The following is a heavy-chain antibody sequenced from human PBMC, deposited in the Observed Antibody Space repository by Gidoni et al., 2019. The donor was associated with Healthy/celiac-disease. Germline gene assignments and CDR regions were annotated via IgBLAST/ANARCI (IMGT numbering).Heavy chain of an antibody. CDR2: IKSKTDGGTT. D-gene: IGHD2-21*02. CDR1: GFTFSNAW. CDR3: TTVEAYCGGDCYGY. V-gene: IGHV3-15*01. J-gene: IGHJ4*02. Sequence: EVQLVESGGGLVKPGGSLRLSCAASGFTFSNAWMSWVRQAPGKGLEWVGRIKSKTDGGTTDYAAPVKGRFTISRDDSKNTLYLQMNSLKTEDTAVYYCTTVEAYCGGDCYGYWGQGTLVTVSS.